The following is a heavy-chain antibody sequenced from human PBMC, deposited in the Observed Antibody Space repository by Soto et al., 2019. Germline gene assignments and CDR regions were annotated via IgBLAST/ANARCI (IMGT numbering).Heavy chain of an antibody. CDR1: GFTFSSYD. J-gene: IGHJ6*02. CDR3: AREGPRYSSGWYPRLNYYGMDV. Sequence: GGSVRLSCAASGFTFSSYDMHWVRQATGKGLEWVSAIGTAGDTYYPGSVKGRFTISRENAKNSLYLQMNSLRAGDTAVYYCAREGPRYSSGWYPRLNYYGMDVWGQGTTVTVSS. CDR2: IGTAGDT. D-gene: IGHD6-19*01. V-gene: IGHV3-13*01.